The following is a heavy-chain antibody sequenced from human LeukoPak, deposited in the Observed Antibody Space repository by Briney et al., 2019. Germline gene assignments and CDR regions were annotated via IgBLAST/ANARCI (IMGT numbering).Heavy chain of an antibody. CDR3: ARLGVGGNSGGYYYYYGMDV. CDR1: GGSISSSSYY. Sequence: SETLSLTCTVSGGSISSSSYYWGWIRQPPGKGLEWLGSIYYSGSTYYNPSLKSRVTISVDTSKNQFSLKLSSVTAADTAVYYCARLGVGGNSGGYYYYYGMDVWGQGTTVTVSS. CDR2: IYYSGST. V-gene: IGHV4-39*01. J-gene: IGHJ6*02. D-gene: IGHD4-23*01.